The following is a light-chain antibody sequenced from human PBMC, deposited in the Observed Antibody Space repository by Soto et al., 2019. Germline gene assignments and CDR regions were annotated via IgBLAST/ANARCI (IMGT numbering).Light chain of an antibody. CDR2: PAS. CDR3: QQVFRLPIT. J-gene: IGKJ4*01. CDR1: EHISTW. Sequence: DIQLTQFPSSVSASVGDRVILTCRTTEHISTWLAWYQQKPGKAPKLLIYPASALQPGVPSRFGGSVSGTDFTLTISNLQPEDFATYFCQQVFRLPITVGGGTTVEIQ. V-gene: IGKV1-12*01.